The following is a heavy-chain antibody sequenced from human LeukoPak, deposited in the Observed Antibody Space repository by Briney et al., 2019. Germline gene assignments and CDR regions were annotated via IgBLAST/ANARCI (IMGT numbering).Heavy chain of an antibody. J-gene: IGHJ6*03. Sequence: ASVKVSCKASGYTFTGYYMHWVRQAPGQGLEWMGWINPNSGGTNYAQKFQGRVTMTRDTSISTAYMELSRLRSEDTAVYYCAREGGYSSSWYTQTLYYYYYYMDVWGKGTTVTISS. D-gene: IGHD6-13*01. CDR1: GYTFTGYY. CDR2: INPNSGGT. V-gene: IGHV1-2*02. CDR3: AREGGYSSSWYTQTLYYYYYYMDV.